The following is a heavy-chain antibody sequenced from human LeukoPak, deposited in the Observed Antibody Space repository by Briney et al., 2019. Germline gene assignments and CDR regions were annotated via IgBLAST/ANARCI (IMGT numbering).Heavy chain of an antibody. CDR3: ARVVGATDLDY. CDR1: GFTFSSYG. CDR2: IWYDGSSK. Sequence: GGSLRLSCAASGFTFSSYGMHWVRQAPGKGLEWVAVIWYDGSSKYYADSVKGRFTISRDNSKNTLYLQMNSLRAEDTAVYYCARVVGATDLDYWGQGTLVTVSS. J-gene: IGHJ4*02. V-gene: IGHV3-33*01. D-gene: IGHD1-26*01.